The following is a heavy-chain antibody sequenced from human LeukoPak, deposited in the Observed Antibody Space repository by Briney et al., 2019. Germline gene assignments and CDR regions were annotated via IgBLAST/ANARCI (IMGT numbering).Heavy chain of an antibody. J-gene: IGHJ3*02. CDR3: ASTVPAASHTHAFDI. CDR1: GGSISSYY. CDR2: IYYSGST. D-gene: IGHD2-2*01. Sequence: SETLSLACTVSGGSISSYYWSWIRQPPGKGLEWIGYIYYSGSTNYNPSLKSRVTISVDTSKNQFSLKLSSVTAADTAVYYCASTVPAASHTHAFDIWGQGTMVTASS. V-gene: IGHV4-59*08.